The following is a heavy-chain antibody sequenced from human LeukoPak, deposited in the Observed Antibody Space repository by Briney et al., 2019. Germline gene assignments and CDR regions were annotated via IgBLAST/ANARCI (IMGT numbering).Heavy chain of an antibody. CDR1: GYTFTSYG. CDR3: ARAAGGGYFDF. D-gene: IGHD6-13*01. Sequence: GASVKVSCKASGYTFTSYGISWVRQSPGQGLEWMGWISAYNGNTNYAQKLQGRVTMTTDTSTSTAYLDLRSLRSDDTAVYYCARAAGGGYFDFWGQGTLVTVSS. CDR2: ISAYNGNT. J-gene: IGHJ4*02. V-gene: IGHV1-18*01.